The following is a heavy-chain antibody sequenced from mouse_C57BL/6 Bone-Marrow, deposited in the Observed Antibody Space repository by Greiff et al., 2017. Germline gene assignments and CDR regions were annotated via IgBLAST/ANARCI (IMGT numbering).Heavy chain of an antibody. D-gene: IGHD2-5*01. CDR1: GFNIKDDY. CDR3: TTYSNPYYAMDY. Sequence: VQLQQSGAELVRPGASVKLSCTASGFNIKDDYMHWVKQRPEQGLEWIGWIDPENGDTEYASKFQGKATITADTSSNTAYLQLSSLTSEDTAVYYGTTYSNPYYAMDYWGQGTSVTVSS. J-gene: IGHJ4*01. V-gene: IGHV14-4*01. CDR2: IDPENGDT.